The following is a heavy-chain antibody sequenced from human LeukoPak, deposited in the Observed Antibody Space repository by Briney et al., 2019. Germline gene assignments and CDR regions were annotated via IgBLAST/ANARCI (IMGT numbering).Heavy chain of an antibody. CDR2: IRYDGSNK. CDR1: GFTFSSYG. V-gene: IGHV3-30*02. D-gene: IGHD6-19*01. CDR3: AQDGARGSYSSGWYDFDY. J-gene: IGHJ4*02. Sequence: TGGSLRLSCAASGFTFSSYGMHWVRQAPGKGLDWVAFIRYDGSNKYYADSVKGRFTISRDNSKNTLYLQMNSLRAEDTAVYYCAQDGARGSYSSGWYDFDYWGQGTLVTVSS.